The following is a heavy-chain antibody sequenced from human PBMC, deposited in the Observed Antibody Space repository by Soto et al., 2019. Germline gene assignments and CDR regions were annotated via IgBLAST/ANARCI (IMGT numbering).Heavy chain of an antibody. CDR1: GGSISSGGYY. Sequence: SETLSLTCTVSGGSISSGGYYWSWIRQHPGKGLEWIGYIYYSGSTYYNPSLKSRVTISVDTSKNQFSLKLSSVTAADTAVYYCAVTIVSYYFDYWGQGTLVTVSS. D-gene: IGHD4-17*01. J-gene: IGHJ4*02. CDR3: AVTIVSYYFDY. CDR2: IYYSGST. V-gene: IGHV4-31*03.